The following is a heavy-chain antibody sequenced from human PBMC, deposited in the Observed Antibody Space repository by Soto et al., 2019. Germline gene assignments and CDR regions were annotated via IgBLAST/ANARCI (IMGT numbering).Heavy chain of an antibody. D-gene: IGHD4-17*01. J-gene: IGHJ2*01. CDR2: IYYSGST. Sequence: SETLSLTCTVSGGSISSSSYYWGWIRQPPGKGLEWIGSIYYSGSTYYNPSLKSRVTISVDTSKNQFSLKLSSVTAADTAVYYCARRSYGDYADGYFDLWGRGTLVTSPQ. CDR1: GGSISSSSYY. CDR3: ARRSYGDYADGYFDL. V-gene: IGHV4-39*01.